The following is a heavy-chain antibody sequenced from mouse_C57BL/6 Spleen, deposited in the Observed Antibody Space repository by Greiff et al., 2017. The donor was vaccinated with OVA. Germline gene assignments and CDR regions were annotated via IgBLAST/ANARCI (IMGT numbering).Heavy chain of an antibody. D-gene: IGHD1-1*01. CDR1: GYTFTSYW. CDR2: IHPNSGST. CDR3: ARGITTVVGRAMDY. Sequence: QVQLQQPGAELVKPGASVKLSCKASGYTFTSYWMHWVKQRPGQGLEWIGMIHPNSGSTNYNEKFKSKATLTVDKSSSTAYMQLSSLTSEDSAVYYCARGITTVVGRAMDYWGQGTSVTVSS. V-gene: IGHV1-64*01. J-gene: IGHJ4*01.